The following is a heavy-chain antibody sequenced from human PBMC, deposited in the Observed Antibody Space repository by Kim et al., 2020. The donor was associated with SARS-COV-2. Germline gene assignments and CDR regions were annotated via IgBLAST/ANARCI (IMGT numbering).Heavy chain of an antibody. J-gene: IGHJ4*02. D-gene: IGHD6-19*01. CDR3: ARDRSSWYGAPAEGSGWYGGY. Sequence: SVKVSCKASGGTFSSYAISWVRQAPGQGLEWMGGIIPIFGTANYAQKFQGRVTITADESTSTAYMELSSLRSEDTAVYYCARDRSSWYGAPAEGSGWYGGYWGQGTLVTVSS. V-gene: IGHV1-69*13. CDR2: IIPIFGTA. CDR1: GGTFSSYA.